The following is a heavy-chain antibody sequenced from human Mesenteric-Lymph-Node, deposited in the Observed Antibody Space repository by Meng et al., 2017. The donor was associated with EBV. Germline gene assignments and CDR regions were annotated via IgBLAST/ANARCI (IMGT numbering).Heavy chain of an antibody. D-gene: IGHD5-24*01. CDR3: ASKTGYNYEFGP. CDR2: INHSGST. CDR1: RGSFSGFH. Sequence: VQLQQWGAGLLXXXXXLXLTSAVYRGSFSGFHWSWSRQPPGRGLQWIGEINHSGSTNYNPSLKSRVTISVDTSKNQFSLRLSSVTAADTAVYYCASKTGYNYEFGPWGQGTLVTVS. J-gene: IGHJ5*02. V-gene: IGHV4-34*01.